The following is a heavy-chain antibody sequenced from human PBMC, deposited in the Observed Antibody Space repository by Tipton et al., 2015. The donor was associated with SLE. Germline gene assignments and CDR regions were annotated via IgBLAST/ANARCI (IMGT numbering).Heavy chain of an antibody. CDR2: ISYSGTT. CDR3: AREAVGAYFDY. V-gene: IGHV4-59*01. J-gene: IGHJ4*02. CDR1: DGSISLYY. Sequence: TLSLTCTVSDGSISLYYWCWIRQPPGKGLEWIGYISYSGTTNYNPSLKSRSTISLDMSKNQFSLTLSSVRDADTAVYFCAREAVGAYFDYWGQGTLVIVSS. D-gene: IGHD1-26*01.